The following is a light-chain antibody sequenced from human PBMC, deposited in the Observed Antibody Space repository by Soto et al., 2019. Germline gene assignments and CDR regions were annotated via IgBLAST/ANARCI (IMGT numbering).Light chain of an antibody. CDR2: LDS. Sequence: DLVMTQSPLSLPVTPGEPASISCRSSQSLLHSNGFNYLDWYVQKPGQSPQLLIYLDSNRASGVPDRFSGSGSGTDFTLKISRVEAEDVGVYYCMQVLQTPFTFGPGTKVDIK. CDR1: QSLLHSNGFNY. J-gene: IGKJ3*01. CDR3: MQVLQTPFT. V-gene: IGKV2-28*01.